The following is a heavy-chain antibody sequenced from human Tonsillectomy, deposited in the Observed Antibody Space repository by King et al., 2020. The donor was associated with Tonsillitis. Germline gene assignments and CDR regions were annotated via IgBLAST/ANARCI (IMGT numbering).Heavy chain of an antibody. CDR2: ISYDGSNK. CDR3: ARDLRRFGESSDY. D-gene: IGHD3-10*01. Sequence: VQLVESGGGVVQPGRSLRLSCAASGFTFSSYAMHWVRQAPGKGLEWVAVISYDGSNKYYADSVKGRFTISRDNSKNTLYLQMNSLRAEDTAVYYCARDLRRFGESSDYWGQGTLVTVSS. J-gene: IGHJ4*02. V-gene: IGHV3-30*04. CDR1: GFTFSSYA.